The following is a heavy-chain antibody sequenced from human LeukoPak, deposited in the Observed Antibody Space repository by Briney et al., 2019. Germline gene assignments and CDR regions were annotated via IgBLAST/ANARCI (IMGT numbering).Heavy chain of an antibody. CDR1: GFTFSSYG. CDR2: INSDGSST. CDR3: ARDPRSVNYGDYVGYFDY. J-gene: IGHJ4*02. V-gene: IGHV3-74*01. Sequence: GGSLRLSCAASGFTFSSYGMHWVRQAPGKGLVWVSRINSDGSSTSYADSVKGRFTISRDNAKNSLYLQMNSLRAEDKAVYYCARDPRSVNYGDYVGYFDYWGQGTLVTVSS. D-gene: IGHD4-17*01.